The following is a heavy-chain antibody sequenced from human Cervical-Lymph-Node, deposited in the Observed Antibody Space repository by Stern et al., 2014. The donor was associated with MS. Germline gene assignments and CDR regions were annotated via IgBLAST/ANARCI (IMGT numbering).Heavy chain of an antibody. CDR3: ARDRGLTHYFYGMDV. CDR1: GFTFSDYG. CDR2: XTYDGSDQ. D-gene: IGHD3-10*01. J-gene: IGHJ6*02. V-gene: IGHV3-30*03. Sequence: VQLVESGGGVVQPGKSLRLSCAASGFTFSDYGMHWVRQAPGKGLEWVALXTYDGSDQYYADSVKGRFTVSRDNSKNTVLLQMNGLRPEDTAVYFCARDRGLTHYFYGMDVWGQGTTVTVSS.